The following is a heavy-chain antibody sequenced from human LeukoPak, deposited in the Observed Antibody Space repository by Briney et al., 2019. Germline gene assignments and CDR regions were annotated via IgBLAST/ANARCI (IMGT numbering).Heavy chain of an antibody. J-gene: IGHJ3*01. CDR1: GVSISPFY. V-gene: IGHV4-59*01. CDR3: VRGYFDPSDSSNTFDL. Sequence: SETLSLTCSVSGVSISPFYWSWIRQPPGKGLEWIGCISYSGRTIYNPSLKSRITISADTSKNQFSLKLTSVTAADTALYYCVRGYFDPSDSSNTFDLWGHGAMVTVSS. CDR2: ISYSGRT. D-gene: IGHD3-22*01.